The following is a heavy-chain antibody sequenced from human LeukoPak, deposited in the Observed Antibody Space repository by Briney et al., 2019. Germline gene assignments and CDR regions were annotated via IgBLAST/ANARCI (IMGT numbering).Heavy chain of an antibody. CDR2: ISYDGSNK. J-gene: IGHJ4*02. V-gene: IGHV3-30-3*01. Sequence: GGSLRLSCAASGFTFSSYAMHWVRQAPGKGLEWVAVISYDGSNKYYADSVKGRFTISRDNSKNTLYLQMNSLRAEDTAVYYCARDSETRRSGSYYWAFDYWGQGTLVTVSS. CDR1: GFTFSSYA. D-gene: IGHD3-10*01. CDR3: ARDSETRRSGSYYWAFDY.